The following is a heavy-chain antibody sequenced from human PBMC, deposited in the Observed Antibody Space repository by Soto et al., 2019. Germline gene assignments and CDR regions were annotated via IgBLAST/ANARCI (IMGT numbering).Heavy chain of an antibody. Sequence: PGGSLRLSCAASGFIFKVYWMHWVRQSPGKGLVWISRIYNDGTYSDYADSVRGRFTISRDNVNDTLYLQMNNLRAEDSGLYYCTRGPRPISTGKGAEWGQGTQVTVSS. J-gene: IGHJ4*02. V-gene: IGHV3-74*01. CDR3: TRGPRPISTGKGAE. CDR1: GFIFKVYW. D-gene: IGHD3-9*01. CDR2: IYNDGTYS.